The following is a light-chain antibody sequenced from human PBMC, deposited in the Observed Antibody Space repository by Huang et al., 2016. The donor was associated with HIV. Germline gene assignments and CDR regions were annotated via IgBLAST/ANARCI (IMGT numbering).Light chain of an antibody. CDR2: DAS. CDR1: QSVSSY. CDR3: QQHRNWPIT. V-gene: IGKV3-11*01. Sequence: EIVLTQSPATLSLSPGERATLSCRASQSVSSYLAWFQQKPGHAPRLLIYDASNRATGTPARFSGSGSGTDFTLTISSLEAEDFAVYYCQQHRNWPITFGQGTRLEIK. J-gene: IGKJ5*01.